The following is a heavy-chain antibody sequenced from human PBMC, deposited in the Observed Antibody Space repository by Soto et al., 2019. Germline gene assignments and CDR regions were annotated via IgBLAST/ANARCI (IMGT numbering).Heavy chain of an antibody. CDR3: ARGDYGGNARFDP. Sequence: QLQLQESGSGLVKPSQTLSLTCAVSGGSISIGAYSWNWIRQPPGEGLEWIGYIFDTGRTSYNPSLTSRVTISVDRSKKHFSLNLTSVTAADTAVYYCARGDYGGNARFDPWGQGTLVTVSS. J-gene: IGHJ5*02. V-gene: IGHV4-30-2*01. CDR1: GGSISIGAYS. D-gene: IGHD4-17*01. CDR2: IFDTGRT.